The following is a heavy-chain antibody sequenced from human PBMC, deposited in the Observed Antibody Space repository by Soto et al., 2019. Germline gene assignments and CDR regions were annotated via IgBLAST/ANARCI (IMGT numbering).Heavy chain of an antibody. CDR2: VIPILGIA. J-gene: IGHJ4*02. CDR3: ARDPIHYCSSTSCYEGY. CDR1: GGTFSSYT. D-gene: IGHD2-2*01. V-gene: IGHV1-69*04. Sequence: ASVKVSCKASGGTFSSYTISWVRQAPGQGLEWMGRVIPILGIANYAQKFQGRVTITADKSTSTAYMELSSLRSEDTAVYYCARDPIHYCSSTSCYEGYWGQGTLVTVSS.